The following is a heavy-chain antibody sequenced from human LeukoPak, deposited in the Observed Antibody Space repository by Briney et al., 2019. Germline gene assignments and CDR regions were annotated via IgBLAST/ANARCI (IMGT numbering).Heavy chain of an antibody. V-gene: IGHV1-8*01. D-gene: IGHD6-13*01. J-gene: IGHJ4*02. CDR1: GYTFTSYD. CDR3: ARFYSSSSSFDY. Sequence: ASVKVSCKASGYTFTSYDINWVRQATGQGLEWMGWMNPNSGNTGYAQKFQGRVTMTRNTSMSTAYMELSSLRSEDTAVYYCARFYSSSSSFDYWGQGTLVTVSS. CDR2: MNPNSGNT.